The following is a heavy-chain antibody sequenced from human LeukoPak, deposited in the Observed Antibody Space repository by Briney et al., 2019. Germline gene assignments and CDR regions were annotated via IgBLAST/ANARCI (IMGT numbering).Heavy chain of an antibody. D-gene: IGHD2-2*01. J-gene: IGHJ4*02. CDR2: ISYDGSNK. CDR1: GFTFSSYG. Sequence: GGPLRLSCAASGFTFSSYGMHWVRQAPGKGLEWVAVISYDGSNKYYADSVKGRFTISRDNSKSTLYLQMNSLRAEDTAGYYCAKVASLCTSTSCVRGGFDYWGQGTLVTVSS. V-gene: IGHV3-30*18. CDR3: AKVASLCTSTSCVRGGFDY.